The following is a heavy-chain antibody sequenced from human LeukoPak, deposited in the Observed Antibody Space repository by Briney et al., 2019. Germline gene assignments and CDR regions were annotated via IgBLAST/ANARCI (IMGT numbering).Heavy chain of an antibody. V-gene: IGHV3-23*01. D-gene: IGHD2-2*01. Sequence: GVSLRLFCAASVFTFSSYAMSCLRQAPGKAVEGVSAISGRGGSTYYAAYVKGRFTISRDNSKNTLYLQMNSLRAEDTAVYYCAKMGDCSSTSCPPLPYYYYGMDVWGKGTTVTVSS. CDR1: VFTFSSYA. CDR2: ISGRGGST. J-gene: IGHJ6*04. CDR3: AKMGDCSSTSCPPLPYYYYGMDV.